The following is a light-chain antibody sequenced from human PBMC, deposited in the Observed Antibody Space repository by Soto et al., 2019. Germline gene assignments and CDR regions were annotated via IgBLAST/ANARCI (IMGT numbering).Light chain of an antibody. CDR2: KAS. Sequence: DIQMTQSPSTLSASVGDRVTITCRASQSISSWLAWYQKKPGKAPMLLIYKASSLESGVTSRFSGSGSGTEFTLTISSLQPDDVATYYCQQYNSYTWTFGQGTKVEIK. CDR3: QQYNSYTWT. V-gene: IGKV1-5*03. CDR1: QSISSW. J-gene: IGKJ1*01.